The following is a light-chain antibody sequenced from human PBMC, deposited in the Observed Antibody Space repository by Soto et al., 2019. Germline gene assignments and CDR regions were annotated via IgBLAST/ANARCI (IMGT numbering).Light chain of an antibody. CDR1: QSVNNN. V-gene: IGKV3-15*01. CDR3: QQYNNWHPIT. J-gene: IGKJ5*01. Sequence: ETLMTQSPATLSVSPGERATLSCRASQSVNNNLAWYQQKLGQAPRVLIYGASTRATGIPARFTGSGSGTEFTLTISSLQYEDFAVYYCQQYNNWHPITFGQGTRLEIK. CDR2: GAS.